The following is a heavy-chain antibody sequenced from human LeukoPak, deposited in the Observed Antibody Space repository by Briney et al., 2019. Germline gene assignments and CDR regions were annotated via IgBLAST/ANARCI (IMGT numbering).Heavy chain of an antibody. D-gene: IGHD4-17*01. J-gene: IGHJ4*02. CDR3: AVSGDYGIYYFDY. CDR1: GGTFSSYA. Sequence: ASVKVSCKASGGTFSSYAISWVRQAPGQGLEWMGRINPNSGGTNYAQKFQGRVTMTRDTSISTAYMELSRLRSDDTAVYYCAVSGDYGIYYFDYWGQGTLVTVSS. V-gene: IGHV1-2*06. CDR2: INPNSGGT.